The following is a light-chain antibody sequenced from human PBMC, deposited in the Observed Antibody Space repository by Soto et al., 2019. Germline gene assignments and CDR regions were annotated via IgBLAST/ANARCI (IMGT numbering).Light chain of an antibody. CDR2: DAS. Sequence: EIVLTQSPATLSLSPGERATLSCRASQSVSSYLAWYQQKPGQAPRLLIYDASNRATGIPARLSGSGSGTDFTLPISSLEPEDFGVYYCQQRSDWPALTFGGGTKVEIK. CDR3: QQRSDWPALT. J-gene: IGKJ4*01. CDR1: QSVSSY. V-gene: IGKV3-11*01.